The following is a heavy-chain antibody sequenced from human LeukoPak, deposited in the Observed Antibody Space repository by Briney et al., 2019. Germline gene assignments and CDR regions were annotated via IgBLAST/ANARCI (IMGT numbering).Heavy chain of an antibody. V-gene: IGHV4-30-2*01. CDR2: IYHSGST. Sequence: PSQTLSLTCAVSGGSISSGGYSWSWIRQPPGKGLEWIGYIYHSGSTYYNPSLKSRVTISVDRSKNQFSLKLSSVTAADTAVYYCARPSVPNAKSWFDPWGQGTLVTVSS. CDR3: ARPSVPNAKSWFDP. CDR1: GGSISSGGYS. J-gene: IGHJ5*02. D-gene: IGHD3-10*01.